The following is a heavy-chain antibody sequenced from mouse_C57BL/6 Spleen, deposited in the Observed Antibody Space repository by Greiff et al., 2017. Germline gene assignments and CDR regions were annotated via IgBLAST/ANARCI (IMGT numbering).Heavy chain of an antibody. CDR3: ARDGAISYYFDY. Sequence: EVKVVESGGGLVKPGGSLKLSCAASGFTFSSYAMSWVRQTPEKRLEWVATISDGGSYTYYPDNVKGRFTISRDNAKNNLYLQMSHLKSEDTAMYYCARDGAISYYFDYWGQGTTLTVSS. V-gene: IGHV5-4*01. CDR2: ISDGGSYT. J-gene: IGHJ2*01. CDR1: GFTFSSYA.